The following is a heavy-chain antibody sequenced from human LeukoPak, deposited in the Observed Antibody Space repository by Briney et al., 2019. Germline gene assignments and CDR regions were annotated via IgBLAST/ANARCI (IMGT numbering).Heavy chain of an antibody. CDR2: ISYDGSNK. J-gene: IGHJ4*02. CDR3: ARNLGATGDY. D-gene: IGHD1-26*01. Sequence: GGSLRLSCAASGFTFSSYAMHWVRQAPGKGLEWVAVISYDGSNKYYADSVKGRFTISRDNSKNTLYLQMNSLRAEDTAVFYCARNLGATGDYWGQGTLVSVSS. V-gene: IGHV3-30-3*01. CDR1: GFTFSSYA.